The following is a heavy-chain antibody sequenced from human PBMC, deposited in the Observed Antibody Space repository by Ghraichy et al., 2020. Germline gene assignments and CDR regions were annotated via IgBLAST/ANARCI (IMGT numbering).Heavy chain of an antibody. CDR2: IYYSGTT. CDR3: ATSPDPYCYGSGRYYMYCVDY. Sequence: LSLPCSVSGGSISSSRYYWGWVRQSPGKGLEWIGNIYYSGTTYYNPSLKSRVTISVDTSKNQFSLKLSSVAAAYTAVYYCATSPDPYCYGSGRYYMYCVDYWGQGTLVTVSS. V-gene: IGHV4-39*01. CDR1: GGSISSSRYY. J-gene: IGHJ4*02. D-gene: IGHD3-10*01.